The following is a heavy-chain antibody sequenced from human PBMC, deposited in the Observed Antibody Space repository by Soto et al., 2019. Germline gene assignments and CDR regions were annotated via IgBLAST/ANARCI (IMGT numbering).Heavy chain of an antibody. Sequence: GGSLRLSCAASGFTFSSYWMSWVRQAPGKGLEWVANIKQDGSEKYYVDSVKGRFTISRDNAKNSLYLQMNSLRAEDTAVYYCARDGAARLTSFDYWGQGTPVTVSS. V-gene: IGHV3-7*01. CDR2: IKQDGSEK. CDR1: GFTFSSYW. D-gene: IGHD6-6*01. CDR3: ARDGAARLTSFDY. J-gene: IGHJ4*02.